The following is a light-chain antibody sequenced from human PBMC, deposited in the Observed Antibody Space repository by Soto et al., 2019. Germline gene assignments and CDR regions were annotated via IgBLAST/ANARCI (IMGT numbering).Light chain of an antibody. V-gene: IGLV1-40*01. J-gene: IGLJ1*01. Sequence: QSVLTQPPSVSGAPGQRVTISCTGSRSNIGAGYDVHWYQQLPGTAPKLLIYANNIRPSGVPGRFSGSKSGTSASLAITGLQAEDEADYYCQSYDSRLSGYVFGTGTQLTVL. CDR2: ANN. CDR1: RSNIGAGYD. CDR3: QSYDSRLSGYV.